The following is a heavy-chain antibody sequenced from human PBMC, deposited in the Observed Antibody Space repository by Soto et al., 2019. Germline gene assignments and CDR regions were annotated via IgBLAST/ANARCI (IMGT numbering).Heavy chain of an antibody. Sequence: PGGSLRLSCAASGIDFTNYGMHWVRQAPGKGLEWVAMVSYDGTNEIYADSVKGRFTVSRDNSKNSVFLQMNSLRHEDTAKYFSAKVAAVVTLLDSYDDAWSQGALVAVPQ. CDR1: GIDFTNYG. CDR2: VSYDGTNE. V-gene: IGHV3-30*18. D-gene: IGHD2-21*02. CDR3: AKVAAVVTLLDSYDDA. J-gene: IGHJ5*02.